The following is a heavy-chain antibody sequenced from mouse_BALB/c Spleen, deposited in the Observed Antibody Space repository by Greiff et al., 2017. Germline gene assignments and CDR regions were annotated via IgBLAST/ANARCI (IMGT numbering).Heavy chain of an antibody. D-gene: IGHD2-4*01. CDR3: ARAYYDAVCYAMDY. CDR1: GYSITSDYA. J-gene: IGHJ4*01. CDR2: ISYSGST. V-gene: IGHV3-2*02. Sequence: DVKLQESGPGLVKPSQSLSLTCTVTGYSITSDYAWNWIRQFPGNKLEWMGYISYSGSTSYNPSLKSRISITRDTSKNQFFLQLNSVTTEDTATYYGARAYYDAVCYAMDYWGQGTSVTVSS.